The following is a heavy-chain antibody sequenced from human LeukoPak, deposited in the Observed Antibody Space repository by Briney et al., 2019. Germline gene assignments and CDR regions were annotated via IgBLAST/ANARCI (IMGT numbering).Heavy chain of an antibody. Sequence: GGSLRLSCAASGFTFSSYGMHWVRQAPGKGLEWVAVIWYDGSNKYYADSVKGRFTISRDNSKNTLYLQMNSLRAEDTAVYYCARSDVYGDYVFDYWGQGTLVTVSS. J-gene: IGHJ4*02. CDR1: GFTFSSYG. D-gene: IGHD4-17*01. V-gene: IGHV3-33*01. CDR2: IWYDGSNK. CDR3: ARSDVYGDYVFDY.